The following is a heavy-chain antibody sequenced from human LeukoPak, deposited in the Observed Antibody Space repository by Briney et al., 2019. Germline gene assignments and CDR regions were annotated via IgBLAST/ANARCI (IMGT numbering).Heavy chain of an antibody. CDR2: IIPIFGTA. CDR1: EATFSSYA. CDR3: ARGEAARRVIFDY. J-gene: IGHJ4*02. Sequence: SLKFSCKPSEATFSSYAISWLRQAPGQGLKWMGGIIPIFGTANYAQKFQGRVTITTDESTSTAYMELSSLRSEDTAVYYCARGEAARRVIFDYWGQGTLVTVSS. D-gene: IGHD6-6*01. V-gene: IGHV1-69*05.